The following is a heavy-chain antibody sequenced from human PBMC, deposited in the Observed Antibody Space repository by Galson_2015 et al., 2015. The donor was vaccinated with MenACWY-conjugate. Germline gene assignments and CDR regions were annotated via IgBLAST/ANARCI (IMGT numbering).Heavy chain of an antibody. D-gene: IGHD1-26*01. CDR2: INEDGRST. CDR3: ARGLVGGNSRAVYIDY. J-gene: IGHJ4*02. CDR1: GFTLSSCW. V-gene: IGHV3-74*01. Sequence: SLRLSCATSGFTLSSCWMHWVRQVPGKGLVWVSRINEDGRSTSYADSVKGRFTISRDNAKNTLYLQMNSLTVEDTAVYYCARGLVGGNSRAVYIDYWGQGTLVTVSS.